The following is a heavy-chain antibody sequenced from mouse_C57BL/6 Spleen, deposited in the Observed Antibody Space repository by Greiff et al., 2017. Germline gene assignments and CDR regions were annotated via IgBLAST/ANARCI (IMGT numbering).Heavy chain of an antibody. Sequence: VQLQQPGAELVKPGASVKMSCKASGYTFTSYWITWVKQRPGQGLEWIGDIYPGSGSTNYNEKFKSKATLTVDTSSSTAYMQLSSLTSEDSAVYYCARMIHYYGSSYAMDYWGQGTSVTVSS. D-gene: IGHD1-1*01. CDR2: IYPGSGST. CDR1: GYTFTSYW. J-gene: IGHJ4*01. CDR3: ARMIHYYGSSYAMDY. V-gene: IGHV1-55*01.